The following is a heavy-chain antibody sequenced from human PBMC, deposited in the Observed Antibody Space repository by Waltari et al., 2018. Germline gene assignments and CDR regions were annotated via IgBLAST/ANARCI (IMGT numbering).Heavy chain of an antibody. CDR3: ASGHIVVVPAAIGWFDP. Sequence: QVQLVQSGAEVKKPGSSVKVSCKASGGTFSSYAISWVRQAPGQGLEWMGGIIPIFGTANYAQKFQGRVTITADKSTSTAYMELSSLRSEDTAVYYCASGHIVVVPAAIGWFDPWGQGTLVTVSS. CDR2: IIPIFGTA. CDR1: GGTFSSYA. D-gene: IGHD2-2*01. J-gene: IGHJ5*02. V-gene: IGHV1-69*14.